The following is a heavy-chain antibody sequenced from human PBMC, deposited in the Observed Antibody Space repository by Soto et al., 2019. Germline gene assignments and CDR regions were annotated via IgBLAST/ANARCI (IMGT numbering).Heavy chain of an antibody. CDR1: GYTFTGYY. J-gene: IGHJ6*04. Sequence: ASVKVSCKASGYTFTGYYMHWVRQAPGQGLEWMGWINPNSGGTNYAQKFQGWVTMTRDTSISTAYMELSRLRSDDTAVYYCARGKLEILTVYHSFGMDVRAKRTTFTGSS. V-gene: IGHV1-2*04. CDR3: ARGKLEILTVYHSFGMDV. D-gene: IGHD3-9*01. CDR2: INPNSGGT.